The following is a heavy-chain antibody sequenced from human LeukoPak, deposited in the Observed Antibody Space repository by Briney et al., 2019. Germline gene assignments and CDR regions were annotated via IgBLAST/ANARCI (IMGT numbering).Heavy chain of an antibody. CDR2: IYYSGST. CDR3: ARGGSGYANTWFDP. J-gene: IGHJ5*02. CDR1: GGSISSSSYY. V-gene: IGHV4-39*07. Sequence: NPSETLSLTCTVSGGSISSSSYYWGWIRQPPGKGLEWIGSIYYSGSTYYNPSLKSRVTISVDTSKNQFSLKLSSVTAADTAVYYCARGGSGYANTWFDPWGQGTLVTVSS. D-gene: IGHD5-12*01.